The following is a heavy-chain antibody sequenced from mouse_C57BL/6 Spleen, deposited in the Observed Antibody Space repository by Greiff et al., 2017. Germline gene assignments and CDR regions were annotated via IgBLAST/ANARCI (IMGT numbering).Heavy chain of an antibody. J-gene: IGHJ4*01. D-gene: IGHD2-4*01. CDR1: GYTFTSYG. CDR3: ARGGDYDEGYAMDY. CDR2: IYPRSGNT. V-gene: IGHV1-81*01. Sequence: LVESGAELARPGASVKLSCKASGYTFTSYGISWVKQRTGQGLEWIGEIYPRSGNTYYNEKFKGKATLTADKSSSTAYMELRSLTSEDSAVYFCARGGDYDEGYAMDYWGQGTSVTVSS.